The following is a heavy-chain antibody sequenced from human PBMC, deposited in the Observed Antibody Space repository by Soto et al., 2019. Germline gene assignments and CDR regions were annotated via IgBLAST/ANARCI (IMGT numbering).Heavy chain of an antibody. V-gene: IGHV3-21*01. Sequence: PVGSLRLSCAAYGFTFSNYSMNWVRQAPGKGLEWVSSISSSSSYIYYADSVKGRFTISRDNAKNSLYLQMNSLRAEDTAVYYCARGNYFDSSGYYPVGYYYYYGMDVWGQGTMVTVSS. CDR2: ISSSSSYI. CDR1: GFTFSNYS. D-gene: IGHD3-22*01. J-gene: IGHJ6*02. CDR3: ARGNYFDSSGYYPVGYYYYYGMDV.